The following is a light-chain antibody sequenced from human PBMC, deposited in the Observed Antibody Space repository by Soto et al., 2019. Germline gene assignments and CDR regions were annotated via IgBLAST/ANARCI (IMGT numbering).Light chain of an antibody. CDR2: ENI. Sequence: QSALTQPASVPGSPGQSITISCTGSSSNIGNYDLVSWYQQHPGKAPKLLIYENIKRPSGVSNRFSGSTSGNTASLSISGLQAEDEADYFCCSYAGDSTGVFGGGTKVTVL. J-gene: IGLJ3*02. V-gene: IGLV2-23*01. CDR3: CSYAGDSTGV. CDR1: SSNIGNYDL.